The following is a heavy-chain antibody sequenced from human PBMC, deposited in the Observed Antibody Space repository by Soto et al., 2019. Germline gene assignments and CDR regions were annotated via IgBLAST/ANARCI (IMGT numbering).Heavy chain of an antibody. V-gene: IGHV1-2*02. CDR2: MNPNNSDT. D-gene: IGHD6-13*01. Sequence: ASVKVSCKASAYTFTGYYIHWVRQAPGQGLEWMGWMNPNNSDTRYAPQLQGRVTMTRDTSINTAYMDLRRLAPDDSAIYYCARDGPGAGNDDFDYWGQGTLVTVPS. CDR1: AYTFTGYY. J-gene: IGHJ4*02. CDR3: ARDGPGAGNDDFDY.